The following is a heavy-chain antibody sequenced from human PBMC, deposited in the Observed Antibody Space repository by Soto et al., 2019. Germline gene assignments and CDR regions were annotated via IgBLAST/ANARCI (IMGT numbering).Heavy chain of an antibody. D-gene: IGHD3-3*01. CDR2: ISSSSSTI. CDR1: GFTFSSYS. V-gene: IGHV3-48*02. CDR3: ARVRITIFGVAFPYGMDV. Sequence: PGGSLRLSCAASGFTFSSYSMHWVRQAPGKGLEWVSYISSSSSTIYYADSVKGRFTISRDNAKNSLYLQMNSLRDEDTAVYYCARVRITIFGVAFPYGMDVWGQGTTVTVSS. J-gene: IGHJ6*02.